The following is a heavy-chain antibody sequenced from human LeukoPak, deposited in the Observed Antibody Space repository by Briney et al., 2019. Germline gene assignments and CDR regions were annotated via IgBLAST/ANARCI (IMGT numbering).Heavy chain of an antibody. V-gene: IGHV3-21*01. CDR3: ARDTKAGYYYYGMDV. CDR2: ISSSSSYI. CDR1: GFTFSSYS. Sequence: PGRSLRHSCAASGFTFSSYSMNWVRQAPGKGLEWVSSISSSSSYIYYADSVKGRFTISRDNAKNSLYLQVNSLRAEDTAVYYCARDTKAGYYYYGMDVWGQGTTVTVSS. J-gene: IGHJ6*02. D-gene: IGHD2-8*01.